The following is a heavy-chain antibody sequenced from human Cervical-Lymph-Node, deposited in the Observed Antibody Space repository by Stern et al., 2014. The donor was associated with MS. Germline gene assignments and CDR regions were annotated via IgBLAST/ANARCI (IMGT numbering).Heavy chain of an antibody. CDR3: ARDPHKGY. J-gene: IGHJ4*02. CDR2: IIPFLGIA. Sequence: QMQLVQSGAEVKKPGSSVKVSCKASGGTFSSDAISWVRQAPGPGLEWMGRIIPFLGIADYAQNFQGKVTITADRSTSTAYMEVSSLRSEDTAVYYCARDPHKGYWGQGTLVTVSS. V-gene: IGHV1-69*09. CDR1: GGTFSSDA.